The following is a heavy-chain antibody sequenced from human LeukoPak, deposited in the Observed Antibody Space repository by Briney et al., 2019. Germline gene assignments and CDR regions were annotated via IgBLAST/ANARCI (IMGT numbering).Heavy chain of an antibody. Sequence: SETLSLTCTVSGGSISSSSYYWGWIRQPPGKGLEWIGSIYYSGSTYYNPSLKSRVTISVDTSKNQFSLKLSSVTAADTAVYYCARAGRTGWQQLETDYWGQGTLVTVSS. CDR1: GGSISSSSYY. CDR3: ARAGRTGWQQLETDY. V-gene: IGHV4-39*07. J-gene: IGHJ4*02. CDR2: IYYSGST. D-gene: IGHD6-13*01.